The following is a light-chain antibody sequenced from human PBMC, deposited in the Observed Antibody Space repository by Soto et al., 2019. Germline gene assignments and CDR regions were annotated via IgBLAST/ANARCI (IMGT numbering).Light chain of an antibody. CDR2: GAS. CDR1: QSVSSSY. V-gene: IGKV3-20*01. CDR3: QQYGSSPFT. J-gene: IGKJ3*01. Sequence: EIVLTQSPGTLSLSPGERATLSCRAIQSVSSSYLAWYQQKPGQAPRLLIYGASSRATGIPDRFSGSGSGTDVTLPISRLEPDDFAVYYCQQYGSSPFTFGPGTRVDIK.